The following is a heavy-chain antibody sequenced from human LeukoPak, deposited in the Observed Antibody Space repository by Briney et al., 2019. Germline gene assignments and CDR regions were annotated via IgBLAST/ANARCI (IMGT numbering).Heavy chain of an antibody. CDR1: GGSFSGYY. CDR3: ARGVGYYDSSGYFTYFDY. Sequence: SETLSLTCAVYGGSFSGYYWSWIRQPPGKGLEWIGEINHSGSTNYNPSLKSRVTISVDTSKNQFSLKLSSVTAADTAVYYCARGVGYYDSSGYFTYFDYWGQGTLVTASS. J-gene: IGHJ4*02. CDR2: INHSGST. V-gene: IGHV4-34*01. D-gene: IGHD3-22*01.